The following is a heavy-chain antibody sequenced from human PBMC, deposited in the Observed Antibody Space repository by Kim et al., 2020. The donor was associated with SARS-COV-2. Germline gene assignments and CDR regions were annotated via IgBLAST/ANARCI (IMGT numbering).Heavy chain of an antibody. Sequence: SVKVSCKASGGTFSSYAISWVRQAPGQGLEWMGGIIPIFGTANYAQKFQGRVTITADESTSTAYMELSSLRSEDTAVYYCARGRLGIQLAYYWGQGTLVTVSS. CDR3: ARGRLGIQLAYY. J-gene: IGHJ4*02. D-gene: IGHD5-18*01. CDR2: IIPIFGTA. CDR1: GGTFSSYA. V-gene: IGHV1-69*13.